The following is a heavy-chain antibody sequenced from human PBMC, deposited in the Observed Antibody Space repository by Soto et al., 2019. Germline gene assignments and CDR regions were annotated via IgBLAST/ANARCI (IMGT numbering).Heavy chain of an antibody. J-gene: IGHJ4*02. CDR3: ARGNLAYDSSGYPFFDY. V-gene: IGHV4-59*01. CDR1: GGYISSYY. D-gene: IGHD3-22*01. CDR2: IYYSGST. Sequence: SETLSLTCTVSGGYISSYYWTWIRQPPGKGLEWIGYIYYSGSTNYNPSLKSRVTMSVDTSKNQFSLKLSSVTAADTAVYYCARGNLAYDSSGYPFFDYWGQGTLVTVSS.